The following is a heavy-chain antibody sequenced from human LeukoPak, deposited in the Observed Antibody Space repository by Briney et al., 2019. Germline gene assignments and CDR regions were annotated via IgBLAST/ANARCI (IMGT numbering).Heavy chain of an antibody. Sequence: ASVKVSFKASGYTFTGYYMHWVRQAPGQGLEWMGRIDPNSGGTNYAQKFQGRVTMTTDTSISTAYMELSRLRSDDTAVYYCARGPRIAVAGKYFDYWGQGTLVTVSS. J-gene: IGHJ4*02. V-gene: IGHV1-2*06. CDR1: GYTFTGYY. CDR3: ARGPRIAVAGKYFDY. D-gene: IGHD6-19*01. CDR2: IDPNSGGT.